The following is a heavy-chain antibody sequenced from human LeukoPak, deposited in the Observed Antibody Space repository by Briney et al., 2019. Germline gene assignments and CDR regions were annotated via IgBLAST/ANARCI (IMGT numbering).Heavy chain of an antibody. CDR2: IWHDGSHK. D-gene: IGHD3-10*01. Sequence: GGSLRLSCAASGFSFDTYAMHWVRQAPGQGLEWVALIWHDGSHKFYSNSVRGQFTISRDNSKNTVYLQMNNLRPDDTAVYYCAREIFGPGSYPDFWGQGTLVTVSS. J-gene: IGHJ4*02. CDR1: GFSFDTYA. V-gene: IGHV3-33*01. CDR3: AREIFGPGSYPDF.